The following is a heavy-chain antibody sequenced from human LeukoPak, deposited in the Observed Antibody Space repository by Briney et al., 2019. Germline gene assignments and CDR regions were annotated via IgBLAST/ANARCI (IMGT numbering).Heavy chain of an antibody. J-gene: IGHJ2*01. Sequence: SETLSLTCTVSGGSISSYYWGWIRQPPGKGLEWTGNMYYSGSTYYNPSLKSRVTISVDTSKNQFSLKLSSVTAADTAVYYCATTPGIAVAGDYWYFDLWGRGTLVTVSS. V-gene: IGHV4-59*01. D-gene: IGHD6-19*01. CDR1: GGSISSYY. CDR3: ATTPGIAVAGDYWYFDL. CDR2: MYYSGST.